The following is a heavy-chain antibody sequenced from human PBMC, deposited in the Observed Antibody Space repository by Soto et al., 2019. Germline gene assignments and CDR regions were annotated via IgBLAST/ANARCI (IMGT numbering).Heavy chain of an antibody. V-gene: IGHV1-2*02. J-gene: IGHJ5*02. D-gene: IGHD2-2*01. CDR1: GYTFTGYF. CDR3: ARGDYQLLPNQGNH. Sequence: GASVKVSCKACGYTFTGYFMHWVLQAPGQGLEWMGWLNPNTGGTDYAQKFQGRVTMTRDTSISTAYMELSRLRFDDTAVYYCARGDYQLLPNQGNHWGPGTLVTVS. CDR2: LNPNTGGT.